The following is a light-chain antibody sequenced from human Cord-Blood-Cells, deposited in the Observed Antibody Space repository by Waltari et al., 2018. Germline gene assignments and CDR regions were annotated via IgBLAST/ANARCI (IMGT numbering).Light chain of an antibody. CDR1: QSVSSSY. Sequence: EIVLTQSPATLSLSPGERATLSCGASQSVSSSYLAWYQQKPGQAPRLLIYDASSRATGIPDRFSGSGSGTDFTLTISRLEPEDFAVYYCQQYGSSLWTFGQGTKVEIK. CDR2: DAS. V-gene: IGKV3D-20*01. CDR3: QQYGSSLWT. J-gene: IGKJ1*01.